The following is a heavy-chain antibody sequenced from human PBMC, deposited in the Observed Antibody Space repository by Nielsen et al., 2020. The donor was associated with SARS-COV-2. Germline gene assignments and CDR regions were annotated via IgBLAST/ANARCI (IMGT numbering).Heavy chain of an antibody. D-gene: IGHD2/OR15-2a*01. Sequence: SETLSLTCGVFGDSISSQTWWRWVRQPPGKGLEWIGQIYHGGSTNYNPSLRSRVAISVDKSNNQFSLKVTSVTAADTAVYYCARMIGYSTSSDSWGQGTLVTVAS. CDR3: ARMIGYSTSSDS. V-gene: IGHV4-4*02. CDR2: IYHGGST. J-gene: IGHJ4*02. CDR1: GDSISSQTW.